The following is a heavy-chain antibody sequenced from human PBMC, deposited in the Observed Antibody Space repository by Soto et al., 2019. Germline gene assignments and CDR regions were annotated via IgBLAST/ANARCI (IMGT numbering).Heavy chain of an antibody. CDR3: ARADMTTKYGMDV. D-gene: IGHD4-17*01. J-gene: IGHJ6*02. Sequence: SETLSLTCAVSGGSISSGGYSWSWIRQPPGKGLEWIGYIYHSGSTYYNPSLKSRVTISVDRSKNQFSLKLSSVTAADTAVYYCARADMTTKYGMDVWGQGTTVTVSS. CDR2: IYHSGST. V-gene: IGHV4-30-2*01. CDR1: GGSISSGGYS.